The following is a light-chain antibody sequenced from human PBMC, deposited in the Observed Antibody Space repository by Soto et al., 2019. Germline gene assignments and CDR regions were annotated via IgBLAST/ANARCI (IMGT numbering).Light chain of an antibody. CDR3: QQYNKWWT. V-gene: IGKV3-15*01. Sequence: EIVMTQAPATLSVSAGEKAPLSCRASQSLSSNLAWYQQKPGQAPRLLIYGASTRATGIPARFSGSGSGTEFTLTISSLQSEDFAVYYCQQYNKWWTFGQGTKVDI. J-gene: IGKJ1*01. CDR1: QSLSSN. CDR2: GAS.